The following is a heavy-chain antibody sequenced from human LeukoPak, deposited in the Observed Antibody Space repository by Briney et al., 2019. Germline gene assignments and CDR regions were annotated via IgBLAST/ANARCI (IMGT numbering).Heavy chain of an antibody. J-gene: IGHJ4*02. CDR1: GFTFSSYA. CDR3: ARAGGSYWGDFDY. CDR2: ISYDGSNK. Sequence: PGGSLRLSCAASGFTFSSYAMHWVRQAPGKGLEWVAVISYDGSNKYYADSVKGRFTIPRDNSKNTLYLQMNSLRAEDTAVYYCARAGGSYWGDFDYWGQGTLVTVSS. D-gene: IGHD1-26*01. V-gene: IGHV3-30-3*01.